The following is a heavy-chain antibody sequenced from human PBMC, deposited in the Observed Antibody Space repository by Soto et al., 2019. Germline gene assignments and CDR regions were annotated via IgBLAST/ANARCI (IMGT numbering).Heavy chain of an antibody. J-gene: IGHJ6*02. CDR2: IWYDGSNK. Sequence: QVQLVESGGGVVQLGRSLRLSCAASGFTFSNYGMHWVRQTPGKGLEWVAVIWYDGSNKYYADSVKGRFTISRDNSKNTLNLQMNSLRAEDTAVYYCARDPVRAAAGTYDYYYYGMDVWGQGTTVTVSS. CDR3: ARDPVRAAAGTYDYYYYGMDV. CDR1: GFTFSNYG. D-gene: IGHD6-13*01. V-gene: IGHV3-33*01.